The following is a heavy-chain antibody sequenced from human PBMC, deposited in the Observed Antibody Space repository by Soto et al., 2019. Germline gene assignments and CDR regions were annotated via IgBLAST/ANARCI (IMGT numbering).Heavy chain of an antibody. D-gene: IGHD3-10*01. V-gene: IGHV4-31*03. CDR1: GGSISSGGYY. Sequence: QVQLQESGPGLVKPSQTLSLTCTVSGGSISSGGYYWSWIRQHPGKGLEWIGYSYYSGSTYYNPSLKSRVTISVDTSKNQFSLELSSVTAADTAVYSCARGLDYYASGKGGMDVWGQGTTVTVSS. CDR3: ARGLDYYASGKGGMDV. CDR2: SYYSGST. J-gene: IGHJ6*02.